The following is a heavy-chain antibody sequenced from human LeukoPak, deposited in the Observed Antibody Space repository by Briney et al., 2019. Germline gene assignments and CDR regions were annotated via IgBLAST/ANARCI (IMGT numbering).Heavy chain of an antibody. D-gene: IGHD5-12*01. Sequence: ASVKVSCKASRGTFSSSAIGWVRQAPGQGLEWMGGIIPIFETANYAQKFQGRVTITTDESTSTAYMELSSLRSEDTAVYYCARGPIVVTITGDPDYYYMDVWGKGTTVTVSS. CDR2: IIPIFETA. CDR3: ARGPIVVTITGDPDYYYMDV. V-gene: IGHV1-69*05. J-gene: IGHJ6*03. CDR1: RGTFSSSA.